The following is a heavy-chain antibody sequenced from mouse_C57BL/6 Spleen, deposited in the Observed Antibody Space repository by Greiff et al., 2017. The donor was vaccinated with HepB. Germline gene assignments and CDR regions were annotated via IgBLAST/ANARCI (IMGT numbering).Heavy chain of an antibody. CDR1: GYSFTGYY. V-gene: IGHV1-42*01. Sequence: VQLQQSGPELVKPGASVKISCKASGYSFTGYYMNWVKQSPEKSLEWIGEINPGTGGTTYNQKFKAKATLTVDKSSSTAYMQLKSLTSEDSAVYYCAREGSSGYSDYWGQGTTLTVSS. CDR2: INPGTGGT. D-gene: IGHD3-2*02. CDR3: AREGSSGYSDY. J-gene: IGHJ2*01.